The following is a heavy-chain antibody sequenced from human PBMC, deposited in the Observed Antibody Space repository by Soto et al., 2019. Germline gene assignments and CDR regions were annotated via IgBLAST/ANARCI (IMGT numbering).Heavy chain of an antibody. CDR3: ASAYGGCDNGLDV. J-gene: IGHJ6*02. D-gene: IGHD5-12*01. CDR2: IYYSGST. CDR1: GDSIRSYY. Sequence: SETLSLTCTVSGDSIRSYYWTWIRQPPGKGLELIGYIYYSGSTRYNRSLKSRVTISVDMSKNQFSLKLSSVIAADTAVYYCASAYGGCDNGLDVWGQGTEVTAP. V-gene: IGHV4-59*01.